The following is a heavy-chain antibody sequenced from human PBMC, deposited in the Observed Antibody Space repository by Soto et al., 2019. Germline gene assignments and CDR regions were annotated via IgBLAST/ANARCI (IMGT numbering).Heavy chain of an antibody. CDR3: ARALYDSSGYYYQSPRLDY. J-gene: IGHJ4*02. Sequence: ASVKVSCKASGYTFTSYYMHWVRQAPGQGLEWMGIINPSGGSTSYAQKFQGRVTMTRDTSTSTVYMELSSLRSEDTAVYYCARALYDSSGYYYQSPRLDYWGQGTLVTVSS. V-gene: IGHV1-46*01. D-gene: IGHD3-22*01. CDR1: GYTFTSYY. CDR2: INPSGGST.